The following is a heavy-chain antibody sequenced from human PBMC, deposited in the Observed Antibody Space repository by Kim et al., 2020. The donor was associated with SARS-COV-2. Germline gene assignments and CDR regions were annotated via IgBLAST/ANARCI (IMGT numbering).Heavy chain of an antibody. Sequence: GGSLRLSCAASGFTFSNYAMSWVRQAPGKGLEWVSAISSSGGSTYYADSVKGRFTISRDTSKNRLYLQMNSLRAEDTAVYYCAAGSGSYSGWFDPWGQGTLVTVSS. CDR1: GFTFSNYA. D-gene: IGHD3-10*01. V-gene: IGHV3-23*01. J-gene: IGHJ5*02. CDR3: AAGSGSYSGWFDP. CDR2: ISSSGGST.